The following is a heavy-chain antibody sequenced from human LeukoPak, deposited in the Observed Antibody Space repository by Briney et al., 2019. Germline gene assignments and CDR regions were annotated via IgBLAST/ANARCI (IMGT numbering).Heavy chain of an antibody. CDR3: ASLWNPRNLDAFDI. Sequence: ASVKVSCKASGYTFTGYCMHWVRQAPGQGLEWMGWINPNSGGTNYAQKFQGRVTMTRDTSISTAYMELSRLRSDDTAVYYCASLWNPRNLDAFDIWGQGTMVTVSS. V-gene: IGHV1-2*02. J-gene: IGHJ3*02. CDR2: INPNSGGT. CDR1: GYTFTGYC. D-gene: IGHD1-1*01.